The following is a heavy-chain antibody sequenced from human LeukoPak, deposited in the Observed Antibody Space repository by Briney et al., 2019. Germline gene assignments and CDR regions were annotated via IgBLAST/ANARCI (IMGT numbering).Heavy chain of an antibody. CDR3: ARAPIDRSDAFDI. D-gene: IGHD2-15*01. CDR1: GGSISGYY. CDR2: IYYSGST. J-gene: IGHJ3*02. Sequence: PSETLSLTCTVSGGSISGYYWSWIRQPPGKGLEGIGYIYYSGSTNYNPSLKSRVTISVDTSKNQFSLKLSSVTAADTAVYYCARAPIDRSDAFDIWGQGTMVTVSS. V-gene: IGHV4-59*08.